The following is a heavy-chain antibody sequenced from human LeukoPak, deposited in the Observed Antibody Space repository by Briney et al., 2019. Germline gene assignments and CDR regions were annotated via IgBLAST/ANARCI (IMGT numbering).Heavy chain of an antibody. Sequence: GGSLRLSCAASGFTFSSYWMHWVRQAPGKGLVWVSRINSDGSSTSYADSVKGRFTISRDNAKNTLYLQMNSLRAEDTAVYYCARGDYGEAFDYWGQGTLVTVSS. V-gene: IGHV3-74*01. CDR2: INSDGSST. CDR3: ARGDYGEAFDY. CDR1: GFTFSSYW. D-gene: IGHD4-17*01. J-gene: IGHJ4*02.